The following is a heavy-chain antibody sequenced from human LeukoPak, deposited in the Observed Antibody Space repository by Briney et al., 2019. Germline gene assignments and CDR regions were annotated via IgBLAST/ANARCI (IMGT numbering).Heavy chain of an antibody. D-gene: IGHD7-27*01. CDR2: IYYSGRT. Sequence: PSETLSLTCTVSGGSISSDYWSWFRQPPGKGLEWIGYIYYSGRTNYNPSLKSRVTISVDTSKNQFSLKLTSVTAADTAVYYCARAHYWGESYPVLYYFDYWSQGTLVTVSS. V-gene: IGHV4-59*01. J-gene: IGHJ4*02. CDR3: ARAHYWGESYPVLYYFDY. CDR1: GGSISSDY.